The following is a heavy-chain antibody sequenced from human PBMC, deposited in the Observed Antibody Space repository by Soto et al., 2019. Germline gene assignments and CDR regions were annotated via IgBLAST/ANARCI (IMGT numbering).Heavy chain of an antibody. V-gene: IGHV1-46*01. CDR3: ARSSGGNFGIIIEGTNWFAP. CDR2: IHPHGGST. J-gene: IGHJ5*02. D-gene: IGHD1-26*01. Sequence: GASVKVSCKAPRDTFTSYYINWVRQAPGQGLEWMGVIHPHGGSTAYAQKFKGRVTLTRDTSASTVYMEVSSLTSEDTAMDYCARSSGGNFGIIIEGTNWFAPWGQGTLVTVSS. CDR1: RDTFTSYY.